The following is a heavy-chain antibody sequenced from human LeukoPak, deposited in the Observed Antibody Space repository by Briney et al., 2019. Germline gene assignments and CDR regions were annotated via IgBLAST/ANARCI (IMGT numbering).Heavy chain of an antibody. CDR1: DGSISSYH. CDR2: IYSSGST. D-gene: IGHD5-18*01. CDR3: ARGAMGGANWFDP. J-gene: IGHJ5*02. Sequence: PSETLSLTCTVSDGSISSYHWSWIRQSAGKGLEWIGRIYSSGSTNYNPSLKSRVTMSVDTSKNQFSLKLSSVTAADTAVYYCARGAMGGANWFDPWGQGTLVTVSS. V-gene: IGHV4-4*07.